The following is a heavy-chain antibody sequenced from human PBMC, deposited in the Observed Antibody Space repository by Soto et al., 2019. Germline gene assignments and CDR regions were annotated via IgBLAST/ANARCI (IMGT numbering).Heavy chain of an antibody. CDR2: VYYSGST. Sequence: SETLSLTCTVSGGSISSGVYYWSWIRQHPGKGLEWIGYVYYSGSTYYNPSLKSRVTISVDTSKNQFSLKLSSVTAADTAVYYCARSIAGSHSYYGMDVWGQGTTVTVSS. D-gene: IGHD6-6*01. CDR3: ARSIAGSHSYYGMDV. CDR1: GGSISSGVYY. J-gene: IGHJ6*02. V-gene: IGHV4-31*03.